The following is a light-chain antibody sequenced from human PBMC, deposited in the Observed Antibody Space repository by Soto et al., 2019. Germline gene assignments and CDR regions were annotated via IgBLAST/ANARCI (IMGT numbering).Light chain of an antibody. CDR2: AAS. CDR3: QQSYSPLSIT. Sequence: DIQMTQSPSSLSASVEDRVTITCRASESISRHLNWYQQKPGKAPKLLIYAASSLQNGVPSRFSGGGSGTDFTLTISNLQPEDFATYYCQQSYSPLSITFGQGTRLEIK. CDR1: ESISRH. J-gene: IGKJ5*01. V-gene: IGKV1-39*01.